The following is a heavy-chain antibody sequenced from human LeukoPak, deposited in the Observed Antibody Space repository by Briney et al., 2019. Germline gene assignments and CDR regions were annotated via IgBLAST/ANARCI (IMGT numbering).Heavy chain of an antibody. V-gene: IGHV3-23*01. Sequence: PGGSLRLSCAASGFTFSSYAMSWVRQAPGKGLEWVSAISGSGGSTYYADSVKGRFTISRDNSKNTLYLQMNSLRPEDTAVYYCAKDGVRHSGSYYNYFDYWGQGTLVTVSS. J-gene: IGHJ4*02. D-gene: IGHD3-10*01. CDR1: GFTFSSYA. CDR2: ISGSGGST. CDR3: AKDGVRHSGSYYNYFDY.